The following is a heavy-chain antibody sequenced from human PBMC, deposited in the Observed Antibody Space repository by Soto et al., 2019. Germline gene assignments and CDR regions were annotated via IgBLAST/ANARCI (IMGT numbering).Heavy chain of an antibody. CDR3: AHRRDDYGDLPFDY. V-gene: IGHV2-5*02. CDR1: GFSLSTSGVG. CDR2: IYWDDDK. Sequence: QITLKESGPTLVKPTQTLTLTCTFSGFSLSTSGVGVGWIRQPPGKALEWLALIYWDDDKRYSLSLKSRLTITKDTSKNQVVLTMTNMDPVDTATYYCAHRRDDYGDLPFDYWGQGTLVTVSS. D-gene: IGHD4-17*01. J-gene: IGHJ4*02.